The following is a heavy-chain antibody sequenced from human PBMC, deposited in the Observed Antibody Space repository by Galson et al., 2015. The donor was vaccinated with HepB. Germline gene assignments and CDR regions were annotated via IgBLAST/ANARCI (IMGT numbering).Heavy chain of an antibody. D-gene: IGHD3-16*01. J-gene: IGHJ6*02. CDR1: GFTFSSYA. V-gene: IGHV3-30-3*01. CDR2: ISYDGSNK. Sequence: SLRLSCAASGFTFSSYAMHWVRQAPGKGLEWVAVISYDGSNKYYADSVKGRFTISRDNSKNTLYLQMNSLRAEDTAVYYCARDLYPFTGYYYGMDVWGQGTTVTVSS. CDR3: ARDLYPFTGYYYGMDV.